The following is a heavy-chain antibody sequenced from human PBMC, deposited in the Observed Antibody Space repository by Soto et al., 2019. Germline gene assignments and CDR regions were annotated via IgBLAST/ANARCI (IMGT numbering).Heavy chain of an antibody. CDR3: AIERGLPSEAIDM. Sequence: SQTRSRTCAISGDIVFSNTATWNWIRQSPSRGLEWLGRTYYRAQWHNDYAESVKSRITINTDTSKNQFSLQLNSVTPEDTAVYYRAIERGLPSEAIDMSGPGTMVTFSS. J-gene: IGHJ3*02. V-gene: IGHV6-1*01. D-gene: IGHD1-26*01. CDR1: GDIVFSNTAT. CDR2: TYYRAQWHN.